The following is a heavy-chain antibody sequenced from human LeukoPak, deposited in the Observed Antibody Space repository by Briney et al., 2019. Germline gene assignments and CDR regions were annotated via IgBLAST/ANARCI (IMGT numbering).Heavy chain of an antibody. CDR3: VKVATIRIEDRYFDP. D-gene: IGHD5-12*01. CDR1: GFTFRDYA. V-gene: IGHV3-64D*06. J-gene: IGHJ4*02. CDR2: ISSNGGSA. Sequence: GGSLRLSCSASGFTFRDYAMHWVRQAPGKGLEYVSAISSNGGSAYYADSVKGGFTISRDNSKNTLYLQMSSLRVEDTAVYYCVKVATIRIEDRYFDPWGQGALVTVSS.